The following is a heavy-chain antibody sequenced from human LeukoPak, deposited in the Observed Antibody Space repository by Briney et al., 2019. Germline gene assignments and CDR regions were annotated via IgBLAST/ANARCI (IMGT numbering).Heavy chain of an antibody. CDR1: GGTFRSYA. D-gene: IGHD3-10*01. Sequence: SVKVSCKASGGTFRSYAIRWVRQAPGQGLEWMGRIIPILGIANYAQKFQGRVTITADKSTSTAYMELSSLRSEDTAVYYCARCRRFGIGDAFDIWGQGTMVTVSS. V-gene: IGHV1-69*04. J-gene: IGHJ3*02. CDR3: ARCRRFGIGDAFDI. CDR2: IIPILGIA.